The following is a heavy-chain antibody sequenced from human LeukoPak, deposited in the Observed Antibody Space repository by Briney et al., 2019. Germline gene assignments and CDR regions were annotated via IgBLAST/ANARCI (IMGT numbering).Heavy chain of an antibody. CDR2: VSSDGSVK. J-gene: IGHJ4*02. Sequence: GGSLRLSCEVSGITIRNHAMHWVRQAPGKGLEWVAYVSSDGSVKKYGESVKGRVAISRDNSKNTVDLQMNSLRGDDTAVYYCAKGGQRGSFYFESWGPGTLVSVTS. CDR1: GITIRNHA. D-gene: IGHD3-16*01. CDR3: AKGGQRGSFYFES. V-gene: IGHV3-30*02.